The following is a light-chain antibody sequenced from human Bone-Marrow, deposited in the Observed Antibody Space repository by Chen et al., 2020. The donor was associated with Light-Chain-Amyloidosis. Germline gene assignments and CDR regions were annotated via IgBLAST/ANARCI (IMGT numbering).Light chain of an antibody. CDR2: RDT. CDR1: DLPRKY. J-gene: IGLJ2*01. CDR3: QSADSSGTYEVI. Sequence: SDELTQPPSVSVSPGQTARLTCSGDDLPRKYAYWYQQKPGQAPVLVIHRDTERTSGISERFSGSSSGTTATLTISGVQAEDEADYHCQSADSSGTYEVIFGGGTKLTVL. V-gene: IGLV3-25*03.